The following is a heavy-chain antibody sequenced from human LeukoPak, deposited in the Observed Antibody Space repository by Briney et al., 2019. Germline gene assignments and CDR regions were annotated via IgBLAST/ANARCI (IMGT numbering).Heavy chain of an antibody. Sequence: RAGESLRLSCAASGFTFDDYGMSWVRQAPGKGLEWVSGINWNGGSTGYADSVKGRFTISRDNAKNSLYLQMNSLRAEDTALYYCAREGYGGPFLWYFDLWGRGTLVTVSS. CDR3: AREGYGGPFLWYFDL. CDR2: INWNGGST. V-gene: IGHV3-20*04. D-gene: IGHD4/OR15-4a*01. J-gene: IGHJ2*01. CDR1: GFTFDDYG.